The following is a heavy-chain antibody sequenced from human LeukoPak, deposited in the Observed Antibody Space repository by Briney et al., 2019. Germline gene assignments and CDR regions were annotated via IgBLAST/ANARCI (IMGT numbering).Heavy chain of an antibody. V-gene: IGHV3-7*01. CDR2: IKPDGREK. J-gene: IGHJ3*02. D-gene: IGHD1-26*01. CDR1: GLTSRSYW. Sequence: GGSLRLSCAASGLTSRSYWMSWVRQAPGKGLEWVANIKPDGREKYYVDSVKGRFTISRDNAKNSLYMQMDSLRAEDTAGYYCASGGGATRSGYAFDMWGQGTMVTVSS. CDR3: ASGGGATRSGYAFDM.